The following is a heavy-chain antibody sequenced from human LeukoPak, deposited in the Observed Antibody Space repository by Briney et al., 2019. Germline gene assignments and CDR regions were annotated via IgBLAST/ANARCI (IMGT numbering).Heavy chain of an antibody. CDR1: GASTTGGYY. J-gene: IGHJ4*02. D-gene: IGHD5-24*01. Sequence: SETLSLTCAVSGASTTGGYYWSWLRHPPGKGLEVIGYPANPNYKAALKTRVTISGDSSKNQFSLKLNSVTPADTAAYYCASYRDGGGGVGYWGQGTLVTVSS. CDR3: ASYRDGGGGVGY. V-gene: IGHV4-61*08. CDR2: PANP.